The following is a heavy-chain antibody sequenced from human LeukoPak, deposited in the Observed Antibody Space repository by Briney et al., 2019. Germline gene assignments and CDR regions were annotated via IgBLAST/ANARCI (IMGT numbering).Heavy chain of an antibody. CDR2: XXSSSSYI. Sequence: GGSLRLSCAASGFTFSSYSMNWVRQAPGKGLEXXXXXXSSSSYIYYADSVKGRFTISRDNAKNSLYLQMNSLRAEDTAVHYCARDLVAAAGNEGFDYWGQGTLVTVSS. CDR3: ARDLVAAAGNEGFDY. CDR1: GFTFSSYS. V-gene: IGHV3-21*01. D-gene: IGHD6-13*01. J-gene: IGHJ4*02.